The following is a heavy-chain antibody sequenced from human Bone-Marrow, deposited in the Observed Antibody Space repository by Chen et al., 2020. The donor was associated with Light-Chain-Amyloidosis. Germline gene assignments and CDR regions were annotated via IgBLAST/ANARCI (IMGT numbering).Heavy chain of an antibody. V-gene: IGHV5-51*01. CDR3: ARRRDGYNFDY. Sequence: GYTFPNYWIGWVRQMPGKGLEWMGVIYPDDSDARYSPSFEGQVTISADKSITTAYLQWRRLKASDTAMYYCARRRDGYNFDYWGQGTLVTVSS. D-gene: IGHD5-12*01. J-gene: IGHJ4*02. CDR2: IYPDDSDA. CDR1: GYTFPNYW.